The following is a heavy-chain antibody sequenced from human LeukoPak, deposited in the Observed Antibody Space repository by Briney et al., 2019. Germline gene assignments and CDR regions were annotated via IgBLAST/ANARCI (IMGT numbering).Heavy chain of an antibody. J-gene: IGHJ1*01. CDR1: GYTFTSYD. Sequence: ASVKVSCKASGYTFTSYDINWVRQSTGQGLEWMGWMNPNSGNTGYAQKFQGRVTITTDESTSTAYMELSSLRSEDTAVYYCARDYGDSYFQHWGQGTLVTVSS. CDR2: MNPNSGNT. V-gene: IGHV1-8*01. D-gene: IGHD4-17*01. CDR3: ARDYGDSYFQH.